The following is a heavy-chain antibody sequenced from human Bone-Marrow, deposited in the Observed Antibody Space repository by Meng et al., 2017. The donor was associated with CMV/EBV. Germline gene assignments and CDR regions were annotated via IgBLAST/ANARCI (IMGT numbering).Heavy chain of an antibody. Sequence: GGSLRLSCAASGFTFSSYEMNWVRQAPGKGLEWVSYISSSGSTIYYADSVKGRFTISRDNAKNSLYLQMNSLRAEDTAVYYCARESYYGGNPSQDLWGQGTRVTVSS. CDR2: ISSSGSTI. V-gene: IGHV3-48*03. D-gene: IGHD4-23*01. CDR1: GFTFSSYE. J-gene: IGHJ5*02. CDR3: ARESYYGGNPSQDL.